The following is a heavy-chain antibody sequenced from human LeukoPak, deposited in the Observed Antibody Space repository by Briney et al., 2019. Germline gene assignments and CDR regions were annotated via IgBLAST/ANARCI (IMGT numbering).Heavy chain of an antibody. Sequence: GGSLRLSCAASGFTFSDYYMSWIRQAPGKGLEWVSYISSSGSTIYYADSVKGRFTISRDNAKNSLYLQMNSLRAEDTAVYYCARDTYSSSCDLRRWFDPWGQGTLVTVSS. D-gene: IGHD6-13*01. CDR1: GFTFSDYY. CDR2: ISSSGSTI. J-gene: IGHJ5*02. V-gene: IGHV3-11*04. CDR3: ARDTYSSSCDLRRWFDP.